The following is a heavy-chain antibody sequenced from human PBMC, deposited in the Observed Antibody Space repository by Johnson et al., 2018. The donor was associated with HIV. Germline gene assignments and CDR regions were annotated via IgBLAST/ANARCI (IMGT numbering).Heavy chain of an antibody. J-gene: IGHJ3*02. CDR3: ARACRDGYTCDAFDI. Sequence: QVQLVESGGGVVQPGRSLSIYCAVSDFTFNIYAMHWVRLAPGKGLQWVAVSSYDGSKKEDADAVNVRFTISRANSKNTLYLQMNSLRAEDTALYYCARACRDGYTCDAFDIWGQGTMVTVSS. CDR1: DFTFNIYA. D-gene: IGHD5-24*01. CDR2: SSYDGSKK. V-gene: IGHV3-30*14.